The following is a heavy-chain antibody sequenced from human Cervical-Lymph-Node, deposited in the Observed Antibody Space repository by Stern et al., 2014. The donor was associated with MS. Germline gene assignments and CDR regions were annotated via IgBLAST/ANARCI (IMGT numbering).Heavy chain of an antibody. V-gene: IGHV5-51*01. Sequence: VQLVESGPEVKRPGESLKISCQASGYTFTSYWIGWVRQMPGKGLEWIAIIFPGGSDIRYSPSFQGQVTISADKSSGTADLQWNKRKASDTAIYYCARQRDFDYWGQGTLVTVSS. J-gene: IGHJ4*02. CDR3: ARQRDFDY. CDR2: IFPGGSDI. CDR1: GYTFTSYW.